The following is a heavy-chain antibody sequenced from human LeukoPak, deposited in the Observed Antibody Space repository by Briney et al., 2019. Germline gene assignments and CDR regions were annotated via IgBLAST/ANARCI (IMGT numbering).Heavy chain of an antibody. CDR2: ISYDGSNK. D-gene: IGHD4-17*01. CDR3: AKGDDYGDYGSDY. Sequence: GGSLRLSCAASGFTSSSYGMHWVRQAPGKGLEWVAVISYDGSNKYYADSVKGRFTISRDNSKNTLYLQMNSLRAEDTAVYYCAKGDDYGDYGSDYWGQGTLVTVSS. V-gene: IGHV3-30*18. J-gene: IGHJ4*02. CDR1: GFTSSSYG.